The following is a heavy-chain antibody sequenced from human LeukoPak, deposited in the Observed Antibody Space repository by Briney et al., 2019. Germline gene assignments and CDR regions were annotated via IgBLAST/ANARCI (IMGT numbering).Heavy chain of an antibody. CDR1: GFTFSDYY. CDR2: ISNSGDTM. J-gene: IGHJ3*02. Sequence: PGGSLRLSCAASGFTFSDYYMGWMRQAPGKGLEWVSYISNSGDTMYHVDSVKGRSTISRDNAKNSLFLQMSSLRVEDTTIYYCARARGSYALDIWGQGTMVTVSS. CDR3: ARARGSYALDI. D-gene: IGHD1-26*01. V-gene: IGHV3-11*04.